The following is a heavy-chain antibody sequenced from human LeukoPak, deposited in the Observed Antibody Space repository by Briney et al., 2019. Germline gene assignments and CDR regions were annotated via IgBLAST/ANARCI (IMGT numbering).Heavy chain of an antibody. CDR3: ARDRSSGGWYSPFDY. J-gene: IGHJ4*02. V-gene: IGHV3-21*01. Sequence: GGSLRLSCAASGFTFSTYTMNWVRQAPGKGLEWVPSISSGSSNKYYADSVQGRFAISRDNARNSLSLQMNSLRAEDTAVYYCARDRSSGGWYSPFDYWGQGILVIVSS. CDR2: ISSGSSNK. CDR1: GFTFSTYT. D-gene: IGHD6-19*01.